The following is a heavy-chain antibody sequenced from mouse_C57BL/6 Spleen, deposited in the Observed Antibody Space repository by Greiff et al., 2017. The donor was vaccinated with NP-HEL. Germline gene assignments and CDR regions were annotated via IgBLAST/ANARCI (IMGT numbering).Heavy chain of an antibody. Sequence: VQLQQSGAELAKPGASVKLSCKASGYTFTSYWMHWVKQRPGQGLEWIGYINPSSGYTKYNQKFKDKATLTADKSSSTAYMQLSSLTYEDSAVYYCARESHGNHGARDYWGQGTSVTVSS. J-gene: IGHJ4*01. CDR2: INPSSGYT. V-gene: IGHV1-7*01. D-gene: IGHD2-1*01. CDR1: GYTFTSYW. CDR3: ARESHGNHGARDY.